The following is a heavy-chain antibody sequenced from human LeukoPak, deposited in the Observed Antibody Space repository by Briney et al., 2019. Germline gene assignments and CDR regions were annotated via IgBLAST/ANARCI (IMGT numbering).Heavy chain of an antibody. CDR1: GGSISSSSDY. J-gene: IGHJ6*04. Sequence: SETLSLTCTVSGGSISSSSDYWAWIRQPPGKGLEWIGITYYSDSTYYNPSLKSRVTISVDTSKNQFSLKLSSVTAADTAVYYCARRRGDVWGKGTTVTVSS. CDR3: ARRRGDV. CDR2: TYYSDST. V-gene: IGHV4-39*01.